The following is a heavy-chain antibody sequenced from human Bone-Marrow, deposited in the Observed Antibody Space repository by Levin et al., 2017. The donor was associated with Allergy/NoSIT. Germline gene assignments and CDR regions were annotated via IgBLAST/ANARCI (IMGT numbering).Heavy chain of an antibody. CDR3: ARGPRDIVVVAAATPALDY. J-gene: IGHJ4*02. CDR2: INSDGSST. Sequence: GGSLRLSCAASGFTFSSYWMHWVRQAPGKGLVWVSRINSDGSSTSYADSVKGRFTISRDNAKNTLYLQMNSLRAEDTAVYYCARGPRDIVVVAAATPALDYWGQGTLVTVSS. D-gene: IGHD2-15*01. V-gene: IGHV3-74*01. CDR1: GFTFSSYW.